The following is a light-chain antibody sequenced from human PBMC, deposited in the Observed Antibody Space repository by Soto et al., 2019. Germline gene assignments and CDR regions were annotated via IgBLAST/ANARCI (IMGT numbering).Light chain of an antibody. CDR3: QQLNSYLIT. CDR2: AAS. J-gene: IGKJ5*01. CDR1: RGISSY. V-gene: IGKV1-9*01. Sequence: DIPLTHSPSFLSASFLDRVTIICGASRGISSYLAWYQQKPGKAPKLLIYAASTLHTGVPSRFSGSGSGTEFTLTISSLQPEDFATYYCQQLNSYLITFSQGTRLEIK.